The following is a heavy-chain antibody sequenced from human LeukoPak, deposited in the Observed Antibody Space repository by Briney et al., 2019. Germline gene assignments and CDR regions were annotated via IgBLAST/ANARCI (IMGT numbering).Heavy chain of an antibody. V-gene: IGHV3-23*01. CDR1: GFTVGSYD. CDR2: IGDGGGST. CDR3: AKDRAQQLVLDF. D-gene: IGHD6-13*01. Sequence: GGSLRLSCAASGFTVGSYDMTWVRQAPGKGLEWVSSIGDGGGSTYADSVKGRFTISRDNSKNTLYLQMNSLRAEDTAVYYCAKDRAQQLVLDFWGQGTLVTVSS. J-gene: IGHJ4*02.